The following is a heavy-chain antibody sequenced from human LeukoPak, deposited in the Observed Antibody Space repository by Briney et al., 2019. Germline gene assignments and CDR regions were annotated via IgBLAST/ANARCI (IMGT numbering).Heavy chain of an antibody. J-gene: IGHJ4*02. CDR3: ARAFAGFGELEFDY. D-gene: IGHD3-10*01. CDR2: IYYSGST. Sequence: ASETLSLTCTVSGGSINSYYWSWIRQPPGKGLEWIAYIYYSGSTNYNPSLKSRVTISVDTSKNQFSLKLSSVTAADTAVYYCARAFAGFGELEFDYWGQGTLVTVSS. V-gene: IGHV4-59*01. CDR1: GGSINSYY.